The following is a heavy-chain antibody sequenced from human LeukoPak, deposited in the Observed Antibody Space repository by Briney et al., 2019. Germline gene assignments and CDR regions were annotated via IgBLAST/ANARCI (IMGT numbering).Heavy chain of an antibody. J-gene: IGHJ2*01. CDR3: AGAGGCTTGVRYYRYFDF. D-gene: IGHD2-8*01. CDR2: IYYRGST. Sequence: SETLSLTCSVCGGSISSNYWSCLRQPPGKGLEWIGYIYYRGSTNYNPSLKSRVTISVDTSKNQFSLKLSPVTHEDTAVNYCAGAGGCTTGVRYYRYFDFWGWGTLVTVSS. CDR1: GGSISSNY. V-gene: IGHV4-59*01.